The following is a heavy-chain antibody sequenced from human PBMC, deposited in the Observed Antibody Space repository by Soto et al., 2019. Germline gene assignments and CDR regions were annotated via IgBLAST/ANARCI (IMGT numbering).Heavy chain of an antibody. J-gene: IGHJ3*02. D-gene: IGHD4-17*01. CDR1: GFTYA. Sequence: QAGGSRRLSCAASGFTYAFSWVRQAPGKGLEWVSGISDSGGSTYYADSVKARFTVSRDNSRNTLYLQMSGLRAEDTAIYYCAKDADNDDYGVFDIWGQGTLVTVSS. CDR3: AKDADNDDYGVFDI. V-gene: IGHV3-23*01. CDR2: ISDSGGST.